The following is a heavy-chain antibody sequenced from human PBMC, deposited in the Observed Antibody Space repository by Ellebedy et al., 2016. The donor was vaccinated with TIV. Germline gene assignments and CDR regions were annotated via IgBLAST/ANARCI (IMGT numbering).Heavy chain of an antibody. D-gene: IGHD5-18*01. Sequence: SETLSLXXAVYGGSFSGYYCCWICQPPGQGLEWIGEINHSGSTNYNPSLKSRVTISIDTSENQFSLKSNSVTATDTAVYYCARGAYSYGKGVDYWGQGTLVTVAS. CDR3: ARGAYSYGKGVDY. CDR1: GGSFSGYY. V-gene: IGHV4-34*01. J-gene: IGHJ4*02. CDR2: INHSGST.